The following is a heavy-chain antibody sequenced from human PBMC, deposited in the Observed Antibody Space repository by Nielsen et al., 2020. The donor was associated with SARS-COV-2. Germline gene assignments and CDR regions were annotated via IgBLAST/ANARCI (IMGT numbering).Heavy chain of an antibody. V-gene: IGHV3-21*01. J-gene: IGHJ4*02. CDR1: GFTFSSYN. Sequence: GGSLRLSCAASGFTFSSYNMNWVRQAPGKGLEWVSSISSSSSYMHYADLVTGRFTISRDNAKNSLYLQMNSLRAEDTAVYYCARGGYFDWLYHIDYWGQGTLVTVSS. D-gene: IGHD3-9*01. CDR3: ARGGYFDWLYHIDY. CDR2: ISSSSSYM.